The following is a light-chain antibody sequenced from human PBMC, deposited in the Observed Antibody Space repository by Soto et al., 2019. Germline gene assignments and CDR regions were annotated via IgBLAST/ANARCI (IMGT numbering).Light chain of an antibody. CDR2: EGT. CDR3: CSYAGSRTYV. CDR1: SSDIGSYDL. Sequence: QSALTQPASVSGPLGQSIVISCTGSSSDIGSYDLVSWYQQYPGKAPKVVIFEGTKRPSGVSNRFSGSKSGNTASLTISGLQTEDEADYYCCSYAGSRTYVFGAGTKVTGL. J-gene: IGLJ1*01. V-gene: IGLV2-23*01.